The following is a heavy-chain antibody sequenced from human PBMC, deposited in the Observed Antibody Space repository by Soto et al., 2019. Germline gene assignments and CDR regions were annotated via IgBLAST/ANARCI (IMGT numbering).Heavy chain of an antibody. V-gene: IGHV1-18*04. CDR3: ARDPPVVVVAATGRYYYYGMDV. Sequence: QVQLVQSGAEVKKPGASVKVSCKASGYTFTSYGISWVRPAPGPGLEWMGWISAYNGNTNYAQKLQGRVTMTTDTSTSTAYMELRSLRSDDTAVYYCARDPPVVVVAATGRYYYYGMDVWGQGTTVTVSS. J-gene: IGHJ6*02. CDR1: GYTFTSYG. D-gene: IGHD2-15*01. CDR2: ISAYNGNT.